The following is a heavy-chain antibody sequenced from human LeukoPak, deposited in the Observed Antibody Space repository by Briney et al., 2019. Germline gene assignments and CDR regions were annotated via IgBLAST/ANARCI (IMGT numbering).Heavy chain of an antibody. D-gene: IGHD6-19*01. J-gene: IGHJ4*02. V-gene: IGHV3-30*04. CDR1: GFTFSSYA. CDR3: ARGEAVAELIFDY. Sequence: GRSLRLSCAASGFTFSSYAMHWVRQAPGKGLEWVAVISYDGSNKYHADSVKGRFTISRDNSKNTLYLQMNSLRAEDTAVYYCARGEAVAELIFDYWGQGTLVTVSS. CDR2: ISYDGSNK.